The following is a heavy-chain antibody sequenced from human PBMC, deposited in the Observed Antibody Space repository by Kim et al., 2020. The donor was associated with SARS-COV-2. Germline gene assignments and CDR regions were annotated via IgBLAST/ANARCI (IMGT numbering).Heavy chain of an antibody. CDR3: ARAPPIGH. Sequence: SETLSLTCAVYGGSFSGYYWSWIRQPPGKGLEWIGEINHSGSTNYNPSLKSRVTISVDTSKNQFSLKLSSVTAADTAVYYCARAPPIGHWGQGTLVTVSS. CDR2: INHSGST. V-gene: IGHV4-34*01. CDR1: GGSFSGYY. J-gene: IGHJ1*01.